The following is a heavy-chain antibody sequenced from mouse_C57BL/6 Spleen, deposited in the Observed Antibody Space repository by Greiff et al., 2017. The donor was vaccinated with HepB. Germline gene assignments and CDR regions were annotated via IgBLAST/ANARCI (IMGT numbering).Heavy chain of an antibody. J-gene: IGHJ2*01. CDR1: GYTFTSYW. Sequence: QVQLQQPGAELVMPGASVKLSCKASGYTFTSYWMHWVKQRPGQGLEWIGEIDPSDSYTNYNQKFKGKSTLTVDTSSSTAYMQLSSLTSEDSAVYYCARGRNLPYYWGQGTTLTVSS. CDR2: IDPSDSYT. CDR3: ARGRNLPYY. V-gene: IGHV1-69*01.